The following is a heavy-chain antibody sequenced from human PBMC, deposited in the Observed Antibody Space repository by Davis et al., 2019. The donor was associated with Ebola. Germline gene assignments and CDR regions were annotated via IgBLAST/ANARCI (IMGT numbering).Heavy chain of an antibody. J-gene: IGHJ5*02. D-gene: IGHD2-2*01. CDR3: ARGLHIVVVPAADFNWFDP. CDR1: GGTFSSYA. V-gene: IGHV1-69*04. CDR2: IIPILGIA. Sequence: SVKVSCKASGGTFSSYAISWVRQAPGQGLEWMGRIIPILGIANYAQKFQGRVTITADKSTSTAYMELSSLRSEDTAVYYCARGLHIVVVPAADFNWFDPWGQGTLVTVSS.